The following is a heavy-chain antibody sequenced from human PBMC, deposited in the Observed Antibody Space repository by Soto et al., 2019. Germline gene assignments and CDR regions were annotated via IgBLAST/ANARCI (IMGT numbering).Heavy chain of an antibody. J-gene: IGHJ3*02. CDR3: ARDRGSSGWYDAFDI. CDR1: GFTFSSYG. CDR2: ISYDGRNK. D-gene: IGHD6-19*01. Sequence: QVQLVESGGGVVQPGRSLRLSCAASGFTFSSYGMHWVRQAPGKGLEWVAVISYDGRNKYYADSVKGRFTISRDNSKNTLNLQMNSLRAEDTAVYYCARDRGSSGWYDAFDIWGQGTMDTVSS. V-gene: IGHV3-30*03.